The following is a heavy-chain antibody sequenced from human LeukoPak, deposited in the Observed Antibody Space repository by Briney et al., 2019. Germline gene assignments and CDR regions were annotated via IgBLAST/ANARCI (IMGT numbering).Heavy chain of an antibody. CDR2: IYHSGST. D-gene: IGHD2-21*02. Sequence: PSETLSLTCTVSGYSISSGYYWGWIRQPPGKGLEWIGSIYHSGSTYYNPSLKSRVTISVDTSKNQFSLKLSSVTAADTAVYYCARDRLRAGYFDYWGQGTLVTVSS. J-gene: IGHJ4*02. CDR1: GYSISSGYY. V-gene: IGHV4-38-2*02. CDR3: ARDRLRAGYFDY.